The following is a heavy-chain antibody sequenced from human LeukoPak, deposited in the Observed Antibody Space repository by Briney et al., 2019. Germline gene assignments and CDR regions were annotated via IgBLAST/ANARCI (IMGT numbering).Heavy chain of an antibody. Sequence: SETLSLTCTVSGGSISNYQWSWIRQPPGKGLEWLRYIYYSGSTNYNPSLKSRVTISVDTSKNQFSLKLSSVTAADTAVYYCSRGLLYSDFWGQGTLVTVSS. CDR1: GGSISNYQ. V-gene: IGHV4-59*08. CDR2: IYYSGST. CDR3: SRGLLYSDF. J-gene: IGHJ4*02. D-gene: IGHD3-10*01.